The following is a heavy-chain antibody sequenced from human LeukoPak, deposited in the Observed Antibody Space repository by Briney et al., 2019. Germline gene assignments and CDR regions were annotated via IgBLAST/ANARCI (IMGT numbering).Heavy chain of an antibody. V-gene: IGHV3-30*02. J-gene: IGHJ4*02. CDR3: AKTPNRVVVPAAMPFDY. D-gene: IGHD2-2*01. CDR1: GFIFSDYG. Sequence: GGSLRLSCAASGFIFSDYGMHWVRQAPGKGLEWVAFIRYDGNNKYYADSVKGRFTISRDNPKNTLYLQMNSLRAEDAAVYYCAKTPNRVVVPAAMPFDYWGQGTLVTVSS. CDR2: IRYDGNNK.